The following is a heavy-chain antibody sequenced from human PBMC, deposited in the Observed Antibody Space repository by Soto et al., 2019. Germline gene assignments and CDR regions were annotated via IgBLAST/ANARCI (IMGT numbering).Heavy chain of an antibody. V-gene: IGHV1-69*01. J-gene: IGHJ4*02. CDR2: IIPIFGTA. CDR1: GGTFSSYS. Sequence: QVQLVQSGAEVKKPGSSVKVSCKASGGTFSSYSINWVRQAPGQGLEWMGEIIPIFGTANYAQKFQGRVTITADESTSTAYMELSSLKSEDTAVYYCARDGGRHSGGIDYWGQGTLVTVSS. CDR3: ARDGGRHSGGIDY. D-gene: IGHD1-26*01.